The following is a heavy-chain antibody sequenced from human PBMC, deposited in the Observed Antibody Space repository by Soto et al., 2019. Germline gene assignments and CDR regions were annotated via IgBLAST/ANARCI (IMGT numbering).Heavy chain of an antibody. CDR2: IIPILGIA. CDR3: AREDYGDYAVHWYFDL. CDR1: GGTFSSYT. Sequence: ASVKVSCKASGGTFSSYTISWVRQAPGQGLEWMGRIIPILGIANYAQKFQGRVTITADKSTSTAYMELSSLRSEDTAVYYCAREDYGDYAVHWYFDLWGRGTLVTVSS. J-gene: IGHJ2*01. D-gene: IGHD4-17*01. V-gene: IGHV1-69*04.